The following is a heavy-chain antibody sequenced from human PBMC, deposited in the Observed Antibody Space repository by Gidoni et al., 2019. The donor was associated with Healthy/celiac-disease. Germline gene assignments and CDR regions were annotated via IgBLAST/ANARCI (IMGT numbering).Heavy chain of an antibody. CDR1: GGSLSGYY. J-gene: IGHJ2*01. D-gene: IGHD2-2*02. CDR3: ARGGGYCSSTSCYTGYFDL. Sequence: QVQLQQWGAGLLKPSETLSITCAVYGGSLSGYYWRWIRQPPGKGLEWIGEINQSGSTNYNPSLKSRVTISVDTSKNQFSLKLSSVTAADTAVYYCARGGGYCSSTSCYTGYFDLWGRGTLVTVSS. V-gene: IGHV4-34*01. CDR2: INQSGST.